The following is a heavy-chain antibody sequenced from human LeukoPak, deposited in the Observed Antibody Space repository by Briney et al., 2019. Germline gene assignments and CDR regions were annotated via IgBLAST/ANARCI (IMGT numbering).Heavy chain of an antibody. V-gene: IGHV3-7*01. J-gene: IGHJ4*02. D-gene: IGHD2-15*01. Sequence: PGGSLRLSCAASGFTFSSYWMCWVRQAPGKGLEWVAIIKQDGSDKYYVDSVEGRFIISRDNAKNSLYLQMNSLRAEDTAVYYCLTSTRSHRFDYWGQGTLVPVSS. CDR2: IKQDGSDK. CDR3: LTSTRSHRFDY. CDR1: GFTFSSYW.